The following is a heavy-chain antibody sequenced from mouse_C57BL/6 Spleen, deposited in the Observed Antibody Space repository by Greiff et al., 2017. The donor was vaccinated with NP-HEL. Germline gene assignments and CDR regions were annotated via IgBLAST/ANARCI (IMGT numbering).Heavy chain of an antibody. J-gene: IGHJ2*01. D-gene: IGHD2-4*01. V-gene: IGHV1-72*01. Sequence: VQLQQSGAELVKPGASVKLSCKASGYTFTSYWMHWVKQRPGRGLEWIGRIDPNSGGTKYNEKFKSKATLTVDKPSSTAYMQLSSLTSEDSAVYSSARGCDDYDPGYFDYWGQGTTLTVSS. CDR1: GYTFTSYW. CDR3: ARGCDDYDPGYFDY. CDR2: IDPNSGGT.